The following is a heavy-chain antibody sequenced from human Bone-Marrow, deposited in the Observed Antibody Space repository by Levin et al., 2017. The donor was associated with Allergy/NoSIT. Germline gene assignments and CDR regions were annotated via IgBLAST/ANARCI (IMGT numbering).Heavy chain of an antibody. CDR2: VYYTGFT. J-gene: IGHJ3*02. Sequence: NASETLSLTCTVSGASIGSDSLYWSWVRQPPGGGLEWIGYVYYTGFTNYNPSLETRVTLSVVPSKNQFSLEMSSVTAADTAVYYCAKLHEASNSAFDIWGQGTMVTVSS. CDR1: GASIGSDSLY. D-gene: IGHD4-11*01. CDR3: AKLHEASNSAFDI. V-gene: IGHV4-61*01.